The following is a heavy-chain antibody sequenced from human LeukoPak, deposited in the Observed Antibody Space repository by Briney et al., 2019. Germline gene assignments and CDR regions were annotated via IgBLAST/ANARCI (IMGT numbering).Heavy chain of an antibody. J-gene: IGHJ6*02. Sequence: ASVKVPCKASGYIFTNYAMHWVRQAPGQRLEWMGRINAGNGDTKHSQKFQGRVTITRDTSASTAYMELSSLRSEDTAVYYCARGSTCSGGSCYVYYYYGMDVWGQGTTVTVSS. CDR1: GYIFTNYA. CDR3: ARGSTCSGGSCYVYYYYGMDV. D-gene: IGHD2-15*01. V-gene: IGHV1-3*01. CDR2: INAGNGDT.